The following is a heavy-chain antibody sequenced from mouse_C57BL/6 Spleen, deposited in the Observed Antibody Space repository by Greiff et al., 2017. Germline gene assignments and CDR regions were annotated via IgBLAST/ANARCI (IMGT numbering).Heavy chain of an antibody. CDR2: IWRGGST. Sequence: QVQLKESGPGLVQPSQSLSITCTVSGFSLTSYGVHWVRQSPGKGLEWLGVIWRGGSTDYNAAFMSRLSITKDNSKSQVFFKMNSLQADDTAIYYCAKPPYYYGSSYDWYFDVWGTGTTVTVSS. V-gene: IGHV2-5*01. CDR1: GFSLTSYG. J-gene: IGHJ1*03. CDR3: AKPPYYYGSSYDWYFDV. D-gene: IGHD1-1*01.